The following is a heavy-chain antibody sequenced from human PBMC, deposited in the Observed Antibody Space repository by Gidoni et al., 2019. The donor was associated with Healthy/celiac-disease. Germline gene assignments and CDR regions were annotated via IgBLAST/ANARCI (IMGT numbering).Heavy chain of an antibody. CDR1: GCSFTSYY. Sequence: QVQLVQSGAEVKKPGASVKVASKASGCSFTSYYMHWVRQSPGQGLEWMGIINRSGGSTSYVQKFQGRVTMTRYTSTSTVYMELSSVRSEVTAVYYCAGDPGGIAVANWFDPWGQGTLVTVSS. CDR2: INRSGGST. V-gene: IGHV1-46*01. J-gene: IGHJ5*02. D-gene: IGHD6-19*01. CDR3: AGDPGGIAVANWFDP.